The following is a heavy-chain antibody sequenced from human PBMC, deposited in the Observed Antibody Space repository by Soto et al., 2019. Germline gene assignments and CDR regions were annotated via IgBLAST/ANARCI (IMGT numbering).Heavy chain of an antibody. Sequence: PGGSLRLSCAASGFTFSRYPMHWVRQAPGKGLVWVSRINSDGSSTRYADSVKGRFTVSRDNAKNTLYLEMNSLRAEDTAVYYCAREERGYTYGFDYWGQGTLVTVSS. CDR2: INSDGSST. V-gene: IGHV3-74*01. J-gene: IGHJ4*02. CDR3: AREERGYTYGFDY. D-gene: IGHD5-18*01. CDR1: GFTFSRYP.